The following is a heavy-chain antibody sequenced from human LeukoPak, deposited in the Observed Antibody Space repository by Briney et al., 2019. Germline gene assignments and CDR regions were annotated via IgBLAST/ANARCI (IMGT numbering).Heavy chain of an antibody. V-gene: IGHV1-69*13. CDR1: GGTFSSYA. CDR3: GLALSYYYYGMDV. Sequence: SVKISCKASGGTFSSYAISWVRQAPGQGLEWMGGIIPIFGTANYAQKFQGRVTITADESTSTAYMELSSLRSEDTAVYYCGLALSYYYYGMDVWGQGTTVTVSS. J-gene: IGHJ6*02. CDR2: IIPIFGTA.